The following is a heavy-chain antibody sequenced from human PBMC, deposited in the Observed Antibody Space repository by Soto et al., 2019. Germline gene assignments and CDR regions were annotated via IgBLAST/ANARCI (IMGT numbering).Heavy chain of an antibody. CDR3: APESGTYYGCFEY. CDR2: ISGSADST. CDR1: GFTFSSHA. J-gene: IGHJ4*02. V-gene: IGHV3-23*01. D-gene: IGHD1-26*01. Sequence: GGSLRLSCAASGFTFSSHAMSWVRQAPGKGLEWVSAISGSADSTYYSDSVKGRFTISRDNSKNTLYLQMNSLRAEDTAVYYCAPESGTYYGCFEYWGQGILVTVSS.